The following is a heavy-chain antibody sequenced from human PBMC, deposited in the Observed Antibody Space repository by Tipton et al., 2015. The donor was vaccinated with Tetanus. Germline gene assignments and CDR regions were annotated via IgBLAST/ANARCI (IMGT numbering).Heavy chain of an antibody. D-gene: IGHD7-27*01. CDR3: ARIRQVGKPGPFFDY. Sequence: TLSLTCTVSGGSINSYYWSWIRQPPGKGLEWIGYIYYSGSINYNPSLRSRVTISVDTSKNQFSLKLSSVTAADTAVYYCARIRQVGKPGPFFDYWGQGTLVTVSS. J-gene: IGHJ4*02. CDR1: GGSINSYY. V-gene: IGHV4-59*01. CDR2: IYYSGSI.